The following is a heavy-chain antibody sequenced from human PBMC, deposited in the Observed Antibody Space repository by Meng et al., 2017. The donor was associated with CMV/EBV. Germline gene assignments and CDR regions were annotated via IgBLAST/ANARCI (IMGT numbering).Heavy chain of an antibody. J-gene: IGHJ3*02. Sequence: GESLKISCAASGFTFSSYTMNWVRQAPGKGLEWVSYISNSGSAKYYADSLRGRFTISRDNAKNSLYLQMNSLRAEDTAVYYCARRPGYSSSWSGDAFDIWGQGTMVTVSS. CDR2: ISNSGSAK. D-gene: IGHD6-13*01. CDR1: GFTFSSYT. V-gene: IGHV3-48*04. CDR3: ARRPGYSSSWSGDAFDI.